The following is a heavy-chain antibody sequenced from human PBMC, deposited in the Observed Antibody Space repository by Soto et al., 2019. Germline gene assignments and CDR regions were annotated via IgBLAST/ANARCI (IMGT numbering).Heavy chain of an antibody. J-gene: IGHJ1*01. CDR2: IYYSGST. Sequence: KASETLSLTCTVSGGSISSYYWSWIRQPPGKGLEWIGYIYYSGSTNYNPSLKSRVTISVDTSKNQFSLKLSSVTAADTAVYYCAREGLYYYDSSGYYLKDEYFQHWGQGTLVTVSS. V-gene: IGHV4-59*01. CDR1: GGSISSYY. CDR3: AREGLYYYDSSGYYLKDEYFQH. D-gene: IGHD3-22*01.